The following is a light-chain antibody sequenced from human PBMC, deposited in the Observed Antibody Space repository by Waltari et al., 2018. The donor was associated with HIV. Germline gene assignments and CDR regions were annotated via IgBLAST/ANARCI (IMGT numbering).Light chain of an antibody. Sequence: QSALTPPASVSGSPGQSIPISCTGTSSDVGGSNYVSWYQQHPGKAPKLMIYEVRNRPSGVSNRFSGSKSGNTASLTISGLQAEDEADYYCSSYTSSSTSHVFGTGTKVTVL. V-gene: IGLV2-14*01. CDR2: EVR. CDR1: SSDVGGSNY. CDR3: SSYTSSSTSHV. J-gene: IGLJ1*01.